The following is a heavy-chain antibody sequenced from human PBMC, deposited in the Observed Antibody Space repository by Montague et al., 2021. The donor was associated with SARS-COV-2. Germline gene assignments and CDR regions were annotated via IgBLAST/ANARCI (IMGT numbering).Heavy chain of an antibody. CDR1: GFSLSTSGMR. Sequence: PALVKPTQTLTLTCTFSGFSLSTSGMRASWIRQPPGKALEWLARXXWGDDKFYSTSLKTRLTISKDTSKNQVVLTMTNMGPVDTATYYCARSYYDILTAYYTPFDYWGQGTLVTVSS. V-gene: IGHV2-70*04. CDR2: XXWGDDK. CDR3: ARSYYDILTAYYTPFDY. D-gene: IGHD3-9*01. J-gene: IGHJ4*02.